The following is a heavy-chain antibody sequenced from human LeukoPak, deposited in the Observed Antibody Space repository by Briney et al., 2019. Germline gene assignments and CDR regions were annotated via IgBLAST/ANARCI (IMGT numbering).Heavy chain of an antibody. CDR2: IYYSGST. D-gene: IGHD6-19*01. J-gene: IGHJ6*02. Sequence: SETLSLTRTVSGGSISSYYWSWIRQPPGKGLEWIGYIYYSGSTNYNPSLKSRITISVDTSKNQFSLKLGSVTAADTAVYYCARVASGWYSYYYYGMDVWGQGTTVTVSS. CDR3: ARVASGWYSYYYYGMDV. CDR1: GGSISSYY. V-gene: IGHV4-59*01.